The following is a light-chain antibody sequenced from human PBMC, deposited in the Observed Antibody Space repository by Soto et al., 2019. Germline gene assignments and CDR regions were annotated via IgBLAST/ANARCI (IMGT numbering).Light chain of an antibody. CDR1: QSVSSY. CDR2: DAS. CDR3: HHRSNWPPIT. Sequence: EIVLTQSPATLSLSPGERATLSCRASQSVSSYFAWYQQKTGQAPRLLIYDASNRATGIPARFSGSGSVTDFTLTISSLEPEDFAVYYCHHRSNWPPITFGQGTRLEIK. J-gene: IGKJ5*01. V-gene: IGKV3-11*01.